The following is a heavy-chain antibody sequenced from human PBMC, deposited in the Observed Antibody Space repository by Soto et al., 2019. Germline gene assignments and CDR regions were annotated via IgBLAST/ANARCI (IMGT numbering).Heavy chain of an antibody. CDR3: AKDSRLYDSSNWLDP. V-gene: IGHV3-23*01. CDR2: ISGSGGST. D-gene: IGHD3-22*01. J-gene: IGHJ5*02. CDR1: GSPSRHYA. Sequence: GGSLRLSCAASGSPSRHYAMTWFLPAPGRGLEWVSTISGSGGSTYYADSVKGRFTISRDNSKNTLYLQMNSLRAEDTAVYYCAKDSRLYDSSNWLDPWGQGTLVTVSP.